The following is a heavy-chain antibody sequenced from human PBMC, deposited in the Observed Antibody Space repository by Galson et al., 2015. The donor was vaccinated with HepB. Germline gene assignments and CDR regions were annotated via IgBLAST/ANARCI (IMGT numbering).Heavy chain of an antibody. CDR3: ARVLRWYHRSYWYFDL. V-gene: IGHV4-34*01. D-gene: IGHD4-23*01. J-gene: IGHJ2*01. CDR2: INHSGST. Sequence: SETLSLTCAVYGGSFSGYYWSWIRQPPGKGLEWIGEINHSGSTNYNPSLKSRVTISVDTSKNQFSLKLSSVTAADTAVYYCARVLRWYHRSYWYFDLWGRGTLVTVSS. CDR1: GGSFSGYY.